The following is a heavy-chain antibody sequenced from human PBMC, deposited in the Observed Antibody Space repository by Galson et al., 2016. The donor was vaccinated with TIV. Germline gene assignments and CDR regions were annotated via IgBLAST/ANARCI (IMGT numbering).Heavy chain of an antibody. CDR3: SSASHLVPTVHHY. CDR2: INPAVGLT. V-gene: IGHV1-69*04. J-gene: IGHJ4*02. Sequence: SVKVSCKASGGTFNSYDISWLRQIPGEGFEWMGRINPAVGLTKYAQRFQGRFTITAAYMELSSLRSEDTAVYYCSSASHLVPTVHHYWGQVTLVTVSS. D-gene: IGHD5-12*01. CDR1: GGTFNSYD.